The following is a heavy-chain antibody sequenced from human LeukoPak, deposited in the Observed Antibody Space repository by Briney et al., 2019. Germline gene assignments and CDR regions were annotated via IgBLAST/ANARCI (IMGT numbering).Heavy chain of an antibody. CDR2: IYYSGST. CDR3: ARVRRYGIYFDY. J-gene: IGHJ4*02. D-gene: IGHD4-23*01. Sequence: SDTLSLTCTVSGGSISSGDYYWSWIRQPPGKGLEWIGYIYYSGSTYYNPSLKSRVTISVDTSKNQFSLKLSSVTAADTAVYYCARVRRYGIYFDYWGQGTLVTVSS. V-gene: IGHV4-30-4*02. CDR1: GGSISSGDYY.